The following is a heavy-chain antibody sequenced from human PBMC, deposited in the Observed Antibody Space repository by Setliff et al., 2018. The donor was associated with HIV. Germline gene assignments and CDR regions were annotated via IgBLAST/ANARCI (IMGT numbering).Heavy chain of an antibody. CDR2: IYIYNSGST. V-gene: IGHV4-59*01. Sequence: PSETLSLTCSVSGGSFSGYYWSWIRQPPGKGLEWIGYIYIYNSGSTNYNPSLTSRVTISADTSRNQFSLKLTSVTAADTAIYYCARGVNFDYWGQGTLVTVPQ. J-gene: IGHJ4*02. D-gene: IGHD3-3*01. CDR1: GGSFSGYY. CDR3: ARGVNFDY.